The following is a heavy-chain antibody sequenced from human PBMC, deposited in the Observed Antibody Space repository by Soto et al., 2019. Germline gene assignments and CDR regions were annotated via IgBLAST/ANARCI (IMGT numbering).Heavy chain of an antibody. D-gene: IGHD6-6*01. CDR1: GFNFSSYS. CDR3: AREGDLSSLGLSNYYYGMDV. CDR2: ISTSSSSI. J-gene: IGHJ6*02. V-gene: IGHV3-21*01. Sequence: GGSLRLSCAASGFNFSSYSMNWVRQAPGKGLEWVSSISTSSSSIYYADSVKGRFTISRDNAKNSLYLQMNSLRAEDTAVYYCAREGDLSSLGLSNYYYGMDVWGQGTTVTVSS.